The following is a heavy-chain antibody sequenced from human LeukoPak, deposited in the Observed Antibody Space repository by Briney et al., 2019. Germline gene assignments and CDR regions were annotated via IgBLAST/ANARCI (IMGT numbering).Heavy chain of an antibody. CDR1: GGSISSHY. CDR2: IQTSGST. J-gene: IGHJ4*02. D-gene: IGHD4-17*01. V-gene: IGHV4-4*07. CDR3: ARGPDYGDYAGDDY. Sequence: SETLSLTCTVSGGSISSHYWNWIRQPAGKGLEWIGRIQTSGSTNYNPSLKSRITMSVDRSKNQFSLKLSSVTAADTAVYYCARGPDYGDYAGDDYWGQGTLVTVSS.